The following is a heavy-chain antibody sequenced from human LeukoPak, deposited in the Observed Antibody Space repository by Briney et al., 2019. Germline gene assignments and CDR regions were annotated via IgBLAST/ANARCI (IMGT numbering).Heavy chain of an antibody. D-gene: IGHD2-21*02. V-gene: IGHV3-23*01. J-gene: IGHJ4*02. CDR1: GFSFSTYA. CDR2: TSDAGTVT. CDR3: ARVSGDCVKY. Sequence: GGSLRLSCVASGFSFSTYAMSWIRQAPGEGLEWVSSTSDAGTVTYYGDSVKGRFTFSRDNSKNTLYLQMNSLRAEDTAVYYCARVSGDCVKYWGQGTLVTVSS.